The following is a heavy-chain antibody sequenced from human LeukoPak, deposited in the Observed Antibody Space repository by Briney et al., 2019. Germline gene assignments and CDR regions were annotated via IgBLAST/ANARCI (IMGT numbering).Heavy chain of an antibody. D-gene: IGHD6-19*01. CDR2: ISGSGGST. V-gene: IGHV3-23*01. CDR1: GFTFSSYA. J-gene: IGHJ5*02. Sequence: GGSLRLSCAASGFTFSSYAMSWVRQAPGKGLEWVSAISGSGGSTYYADSVKGRFTISRDNSKNTLYLQMNSLRAEDTAAYYCAKDLRRRIAVAGTSGWFDPWGQGTLVTVSS. CDR3: AKDLRRRIAVAGTSGWFDP.